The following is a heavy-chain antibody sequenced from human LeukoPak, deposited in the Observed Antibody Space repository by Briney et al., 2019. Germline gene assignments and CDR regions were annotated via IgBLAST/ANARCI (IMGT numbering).Heavy chain of an antibody. Sequence: PGGSLRLSCAASGFTFSSYGMHWVRQAPGKGLEWVAVISYDGSNKYYADSVKGRFTISRDNSKNTLYLQMNNLRAEDTAVYYCAKDWTMTTVTFFDYWGQGTLVTVSS. CDR2: ISYDGSNK. CDR3: AKDWTMTTVTFFDY. CDR1: GFTFSSYG. V-gene: IGHV3-30*18. J-gene: IGHJ4*02. D-gene: IGHD4-17*01.